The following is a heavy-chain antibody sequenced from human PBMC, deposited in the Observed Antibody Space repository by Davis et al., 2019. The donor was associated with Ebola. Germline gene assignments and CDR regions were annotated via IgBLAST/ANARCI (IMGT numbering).Heavy chain of an antibody. CDR2: INAGNGNT. Sequence: ASVKVSCKASGYTFTSYAMHWVRQAPGQRLEWMGWINAGNGNTKYSQKFQGRVTITRDTSASTAYMELSSLRSEDTAVYYCARERGIAAAGTRFDYWGQGTLVTVSS. CDR1: GYTFTSYA. V-gene: IGHV1-3*01. D-gene: IGHD6-13*01. CDR3: ARERGIAAAGTRFDY. J-gene: IGHJ4*02.